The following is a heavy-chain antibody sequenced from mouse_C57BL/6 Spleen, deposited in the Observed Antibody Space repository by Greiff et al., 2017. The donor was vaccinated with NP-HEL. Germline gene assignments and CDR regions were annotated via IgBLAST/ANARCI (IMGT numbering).Heavy chain of an antibody. CDR2: IYPRSGNT. CDR1: GYTFTSYG. J-gene: IGHJ4*01. Sequence: QVQLKQSGAELARPGASVKLSCKASGYTFTSYGISWVKQRTGQGLEWIGEIYPRSGNTYYNEKFKGKATLTADKTSSTAYMELRSLTSEDSAVYFCARSTGYAMDYWGQGTSVTVSS. D-gene: IGHD4-1*02. V-gene: IGHV1-81*01. CDR3: ARSTGYAMDY.